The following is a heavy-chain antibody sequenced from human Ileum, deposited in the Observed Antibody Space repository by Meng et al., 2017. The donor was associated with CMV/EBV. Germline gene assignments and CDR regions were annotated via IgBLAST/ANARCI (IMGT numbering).Heavy chain of an antibody. Sequence: SVKVSCKASGGTLSRYIISWVRQAPGQGLEWMGGIIPIFGTANYAQKFQGRVTITTDESTSTAYMELSSLRSEDTAVYYCARDPSHWKTLLLDYWGQGTLVTVSS. CDR3: ARDPSHWKTLLLDY. CDR2: IIPIFGTA. D-gene: IGHD1-1*01. CDR1: GGTLSRYI. V-gene: IGHV1-69*05. J-gene: IGHJ4*02.